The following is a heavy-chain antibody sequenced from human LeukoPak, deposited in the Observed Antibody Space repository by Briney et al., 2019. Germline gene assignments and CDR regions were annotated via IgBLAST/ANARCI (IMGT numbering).Heavy chain of an antibody. Sequence: GGSLRLSCAASGFTFSSYGIHWVRQAPGKGMEWVAFIRFDGSVKYYADSVKGRFTISRDNSKNTLYLQMNNVRAEDTAVYYCAKDLYGSGWTPDYWGHGTLLTVSS. CDR3: AKDLYGSGWTPDY. CDR1: GFTFSSYG. V-gene: IGHV3-30*02. CDR2: IRFDGSVK. J-gene: IGHJ4*01. D-gene: IGHD6-19*01.